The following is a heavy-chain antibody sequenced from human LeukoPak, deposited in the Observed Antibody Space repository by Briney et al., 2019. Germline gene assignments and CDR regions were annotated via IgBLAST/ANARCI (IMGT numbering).Heavy chain of an antibody. CDR3: AKAPVTTCRGAYCYPFDY. J-gene: IGHJ4*02. V-gene: IGHV3-30*02. CDR1: GFTFSSYG. CDR2: IRYDGSNK. D-gene: IGHD2-21*01. Sequence: GGSLRLSCAASGFTFSSYGMHWVRQAPGKGLEWVALIRYDGSNKYYADSVKGRFTISRDNSKNTLYLQMNRLRPEDAAVYYCAKAPVTTCRGAYCYPFDYWGQGTLSPSPQ.